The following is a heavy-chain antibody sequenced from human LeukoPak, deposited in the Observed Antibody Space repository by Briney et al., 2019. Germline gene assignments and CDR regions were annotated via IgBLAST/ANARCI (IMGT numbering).Heavy chain of an antibody. J-gene: IGHJ4*02. V-gene: IGHV3-53*01. CDR1: GFTVITND. CDR3: ARGVEPLAANTLAY. Sequence: GGSLRLSCAASGFTVITNDMTWVRQAPGKGLEWVSALYSDGNTKYADSVQGRFTISRDNSKNTLYLEMNSLSPDDAAVYYCARGVEPLAANTLAYWGQGTLVTVSS. D-gene: IGHD1-14*01. CDR2: LYSDGNT.